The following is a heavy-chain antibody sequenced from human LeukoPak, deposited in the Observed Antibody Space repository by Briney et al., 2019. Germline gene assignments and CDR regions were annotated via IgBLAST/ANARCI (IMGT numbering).Heavy chain of an antibody. J-gene: IGHJ4*02. CDR2: TYYRSKWYT. D-gene: IGHD5-18*01. CDR1: GDSVSSNSAA. CDR3: ARERSWAMGTFDY. V-gene: IGHV6-1*01. Sequence: SQTLSLTCAISGDSVSSNSAAWNCIRQSPSRGLEWLGRTYYRSKWYTDYAVSVKSRITINPDTSKNQISLQLNSVTPEDTAVYYCARERSWAMGTFDYWGQGTLVTVSS.